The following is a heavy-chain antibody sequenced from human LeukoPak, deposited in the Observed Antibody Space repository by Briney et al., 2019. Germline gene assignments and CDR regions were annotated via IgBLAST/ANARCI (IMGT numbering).Heavy chain of an antibody. D-gene: IGHD4-17*01. Sequence: PSETLSLTCTASGVSISAYYWSWIRQSAGNGLEWIGRIYPGESIYATENSYYNPSLKSRISLSGDTSKNQLSLKLSSVTAADTAIYYCASDPTTVTSVFDSWGQGILVTVSS. CDR2: IYPGESIYATENS. V-gene: IGHV4-4*07. CDR3: ASDPTTVTSVFDS. CDR1: GVSISAYY. J-gene: IGHJ4*02.